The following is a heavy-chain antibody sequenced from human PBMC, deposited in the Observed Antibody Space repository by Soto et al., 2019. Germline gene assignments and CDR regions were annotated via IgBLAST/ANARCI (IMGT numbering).Heavy chain of an antibody. CDR3: ARGISDSSGYFGY. CDR2: IVPIFGTA. J-gene: IGHJ4*02. V-gene: IGHV1-69*13. CDR1: GGTFSSYA. Sequence: GASVKVSCKASGGTFSSYAISWVRQAPGQGLEWMGGIVPIFGTANYAQKFQGRVTITADESTSTAYMELSSLRSEDTAVYYCARGISDSSGYFGYWGQGTLVTVSS. D-gene: IGHD3-22*01.